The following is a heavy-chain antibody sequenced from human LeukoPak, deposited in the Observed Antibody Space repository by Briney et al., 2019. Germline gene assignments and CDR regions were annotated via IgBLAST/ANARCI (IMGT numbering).Heavy chain of an antibody. D-gene: IGHD5-24*01. CDR1: GFTFSSFG. J-gene: IGHJ6*03. CDR3: ARSPEIYYMDV. Sequence: GGSLRLSCAASGFTFSSFGMNWVRQAPGKGLEWVSSLSSSSSYIYYADSVKGRFTISRDNAKNSLYLQMNSLRAEDTAVYYCARSPEIYYMDVWGKGTTVTVSS. V-gene: IGHV3-21*01. CDR2: LSSSSSYI.